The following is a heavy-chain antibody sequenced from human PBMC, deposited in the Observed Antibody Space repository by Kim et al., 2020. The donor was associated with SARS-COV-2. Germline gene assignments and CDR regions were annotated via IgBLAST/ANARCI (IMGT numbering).Heavy chain of an antibody. D-gene: IGHD3-3*01. CDR2: IYSGGST. CDR1: GFTVSSNY. J-gene: IGHJ4*02. CDR3: ARGVDYYDFWSGPDY. V-gene: IGHV3-66*01. Sequence: GGSLRLSCAASGFTVSSNYMSWVRQAPGKGLEWVSAIYSGGSTYYADSVKGRFTISRDNSKNTLYLQMNSLRAEDTAVYYCARGVDYYDFWSGPDYWGQGTLVTVSS.